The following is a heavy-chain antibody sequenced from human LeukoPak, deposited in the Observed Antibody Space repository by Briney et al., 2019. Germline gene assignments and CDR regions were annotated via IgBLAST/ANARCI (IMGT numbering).Heavy chain of an antibody. CDR3: AKDPVADYYDSSGPPYYFDY. D-gene: IGHD3-22*01. CDR1: GFTFSTYA. CDR2: ISGTGDDT. V-gene: IGHV3-23*01. Sequence: GGTLRLSCAVSGFTFSTYAMTWVRQAPGKGLEWVSTISGTGDDTYYADSVKGRFTISRDNSKNTLYLQMNSLRAEDTAVYYCAKDPVADYYDSSGPPYYFDYWGQGTLVTVSS. J-gene: IGHJ4*02.